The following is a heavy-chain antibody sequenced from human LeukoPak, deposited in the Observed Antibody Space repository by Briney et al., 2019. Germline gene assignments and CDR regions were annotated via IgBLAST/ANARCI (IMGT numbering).Heavy chain of an antibody. CDR1: GGSISSYY. D-gene: IGHD3-10*01. CDR3: ARGYGSGSYVYFDY. CDR2: IYYSGST. V-gene: IGHV4-59*01. J-gene: IGHJ4*02. Sequence: SETLSLTCAVSGGSISSYYWSWIRQPPGKGLEWIGYIYYSGSTNYNPSLKSRVTISVDTSKNQFSLKLSSVTAADTAVYYCARGYGSGSYVYFDYWGQGTLVTVSS.